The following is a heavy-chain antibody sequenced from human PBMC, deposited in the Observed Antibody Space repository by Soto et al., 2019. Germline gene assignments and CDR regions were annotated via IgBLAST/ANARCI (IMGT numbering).Heavy chain of an antibody. Sequence: GESLKISWKASGYSFSSYWLGWVRQIPGKGLEWMGIIFPDDSETIYSPSFQGKVTISVDKSITTAYLQWSSLKASDTAMYYCARLLYDTSGYRYFDFWGQGTLVTVSS. V-gene: IGHV5-51*01. CDR3: ARLLYDTSGYRYFDF. CDR1: GYSFSSYW. CDR2: IFPDDSET. D-gene: IGHD3-22*01. J-gene: IGHJ4*02.